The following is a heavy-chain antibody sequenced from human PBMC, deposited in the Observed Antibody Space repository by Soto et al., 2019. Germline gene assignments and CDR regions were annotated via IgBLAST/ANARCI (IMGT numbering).Heavy chain of an antibody. CDR3: AGAGAPFGDFFTHHWFDS. CDR1: GVSIRSHY. J-gene: IGHJ5*01. V-gene: IGHV4-4*07. Sequence: SETLSLTCTVSGVSIRSHYWNWIRQPAGKGKEWIGRFHTSGDTNYNPSLRSRVAMSLDTSKNQFSLMLNSVTAADTAVYYCAGAGAPFGDFFTHHWFDSWGQGTLVTVSS. CDR2: FHTSGDT. D-gene: IGHD4-17*01.